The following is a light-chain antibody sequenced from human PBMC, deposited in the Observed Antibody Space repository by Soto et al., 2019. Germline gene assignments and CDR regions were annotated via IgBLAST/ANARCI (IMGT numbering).Light chain of an antibody. Sequence: QLVLTQSSSASASLGSSVSLTCTLSSRHSSYIIAWHQQQPGKATRYLMKLEGSGSYNKGSGVPDRSSGSSSGADRYLTVSNLQFEDEADYYCETWDSNTYVFGTGTKLTVL. J-gene: IGLJ1*01. V-gene: IGLV4-60*02. CDR2: LEGSGSY. CDR3: ETWDSNTYV. CDR1: SRHSSYI.